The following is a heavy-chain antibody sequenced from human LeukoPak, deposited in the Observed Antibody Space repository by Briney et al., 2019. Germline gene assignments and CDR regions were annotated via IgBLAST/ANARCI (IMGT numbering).Heavy chain of an antibody. D-gene: IGHD4-11*01. CDR1: GFTFSSYS. CDR3: ARATDVGAFDI. V-gene: IGHV3-48*04. CDR2: ISSSGSTI. J-gene: IGHJ3*02. Sequence: GGSLRLSCAASGFTFSSYSMNWVRQAPGKGLEWVSYISSSGSTIYYADSVKGRFTISRDNAKNSLYLQMNSLRAEDTAVYYCARATDVGAFDIWGQGTMVTVSS.